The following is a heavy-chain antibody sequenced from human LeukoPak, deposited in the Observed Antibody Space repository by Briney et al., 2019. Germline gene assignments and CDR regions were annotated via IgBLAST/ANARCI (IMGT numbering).Heavy chain of an antibody. D-gene: IGHD5-18*01. CDR1: GGSISSGGYY. J-gene: IGHJ4*02. CDR2: IYYSGST. Sequence: KPSETLSLTCTVSGGSISSGGYYWSWIRQPPGKGLEWIGYIYYSGSTNYNPSLKSRVTISVDTSKNQFSLKLSSVTAADTAVYYCARQVQGYSYGTEYFDYWGQGTLVTVSS. CDR3: ARQVQGYSYGTEYFDY. V-gene: IGHV4-61*08.